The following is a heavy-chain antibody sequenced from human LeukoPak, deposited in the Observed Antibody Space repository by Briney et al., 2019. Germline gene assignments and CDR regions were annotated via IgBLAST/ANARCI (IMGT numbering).Heavy chain of an antibody. J-gene: IGHJ3*02. CDR1: GYTFTSYD. CDR3: ARGGSLVADDAFDI. Sequence: ASVKVSCKASGYTFTSYDINWVRQATGQGLEWMGWMNPNSGNTGYAQKFQGRVTMTRNTSISTAYTELSSLRSEDTAVYYCARGGSLVADDAFDIWGQGTMVTVSS. V-gene: IGHV1-8*01. CDR2: MNPNSGNT. D-gene: IGHD5-12*01.